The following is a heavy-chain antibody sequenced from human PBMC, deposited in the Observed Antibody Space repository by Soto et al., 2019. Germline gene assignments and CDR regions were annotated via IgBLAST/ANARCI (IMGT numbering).Heavy chain of an antibody. J-gene: IGHJ4*02. CDR3: AHSGGYCGNLVTFDY. V-gene: IGHV2-5*02. CDR1: VFSLCTSGVG. Sequence: QIPLKESGPTLVKLTQTLTLTCTFSVFSLCTSGVGVGCILQPPGTALEGLALMYWDDDKGYIPSLKSRLTNTKHTSKNQVVLTRTNMDPVDTATYYCAHSGGYCGNLVTFDYWGQGTLVTVSS. D-gene: IGHD2-15*01. CDR2: MYWDDDK.